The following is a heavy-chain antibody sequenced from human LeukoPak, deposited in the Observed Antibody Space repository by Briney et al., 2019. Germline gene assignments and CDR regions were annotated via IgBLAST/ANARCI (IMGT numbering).Heavy chain of an antibody. V-gene: IGHV3-48*03. CDR1: GFTFSSYE. Sequence: GGSLRLSCAASGFTFSSYEMNWVRQAPGKGLEWVSYISSSGSTIYYADSVKGRFTISRDNAKNSLYLQMNGLRAEDTAVYYCAREGGYSRALYYFDYWGQGTLVTVSS. J-gene: IGHJ4*02. D-gene: IGHD6-13*01. CDR3: AREGGYSRALYYFDY. CDR2: ISSSGSTI.